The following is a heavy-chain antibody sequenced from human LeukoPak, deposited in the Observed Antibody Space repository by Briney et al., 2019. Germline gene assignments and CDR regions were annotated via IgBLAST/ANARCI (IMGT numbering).Heavy chain of an antibody. CDR3: ARSDSGWLDY. D-gene: IGHD6-19*01. CDR2: INPNSGDT. CDR1: GYTFTGYY. J-gene: IGHJ4*02. V-gene: IGHV1-2*02. Sequence: ASVKVSCKASGYTFTGYYVHWVRQAPGQGLEWMGWINPNSGDTNCAQKFQGRVTMTGDTSINTGYMELSSLRSDDTAVYYCARSDSGWLDYWGQGTLVTVSS.